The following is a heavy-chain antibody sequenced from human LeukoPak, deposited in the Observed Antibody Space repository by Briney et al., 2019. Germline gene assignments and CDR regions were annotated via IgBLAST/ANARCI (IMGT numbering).Heavy chain of an antibody. CDR2: ISGSGGSA. V-gene: IGHV3-23*01. CDR1: GFTFYNYA. D-gene: IGHD6-25*01. CDR3: AKSTPEAGYFDY. J-gene: IGHJ4*02. Sequence: GGSLRLSCAASGFTFYNYAMSWVRQAPGKGLEWVSTISGSGGSAYYADSVKGRFTISRDNSKNTLYLQMNSLRAEDTAVYYCAKSTPEAGYFDYWGQGTLVTVSS.